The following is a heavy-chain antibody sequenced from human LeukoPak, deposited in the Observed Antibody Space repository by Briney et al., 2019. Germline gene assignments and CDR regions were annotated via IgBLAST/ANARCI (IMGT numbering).Heavy chain of an antibody. D-gene: IGHD2-15*01. V-gene: IGHV4-4*02. CDR1: GGSITNTNY. CDR3: ARRLRGSEAFHI. CDR2: VNLQGST. J-gene: IGHJ3*02. Sequence: SETLSLTCGVSGGSITNTNYWTWVRQPPGKGLEWIGEVNLQGSTNYNPSLMGRVAISVDTSENHISLQLTSVTAADTAVYYCARRLRGSEAFHIWGQGTMVTVSS.